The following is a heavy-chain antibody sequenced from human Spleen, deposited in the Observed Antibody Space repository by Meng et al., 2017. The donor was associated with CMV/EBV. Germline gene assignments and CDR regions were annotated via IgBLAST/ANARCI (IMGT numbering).Heavy chain of an antibody. D-gene: IGHD4-11*01. V-gene: IGHV3-11*01. CDR2: LSGNRNSI. Sequence: GGSLRLSCEGSGFTFSDYYMSWIRQTPGKGLEWVADLSGNRNSIYYTDSVKVRFSISRYNAKNSLYLQMNSLRAEDTAVYYCARSQGNYDKTDLWGRGTLVTVSS. CDR1: GFTFSDYY. CDR3: ARSQGNYDKTDL. J-gene: IGHJ5*02.